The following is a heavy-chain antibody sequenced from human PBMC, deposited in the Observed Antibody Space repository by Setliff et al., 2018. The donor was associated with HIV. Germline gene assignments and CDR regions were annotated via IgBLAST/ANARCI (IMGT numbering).Heavy chain of an antibody. CDR2: IYPGNSDT. CDR1: GYTFSNYC. J-gene: IGHJ4*02. V-gene: IGHV5-51*01. CDR3: ARGPPFAY. Sequence: GESLKISCKDSGYTFSNYCIAWVRQMPGKGLEWMGIIYPGNSDTTYSPSFQGQVTISVDTSRDQFFLKLTSVTADDTGIYYCARGPPFAYWGQGLLVTVSS.